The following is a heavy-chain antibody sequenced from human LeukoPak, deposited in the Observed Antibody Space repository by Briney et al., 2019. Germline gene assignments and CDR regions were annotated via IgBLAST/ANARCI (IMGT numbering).Heavy chain of an antibody. CDR2: INPNSGGT. Sequence: ASVKVSCKASGYTFTGYYMHWVRQAPGQGLEWMGWINPNSGGTNYAENFQGRVTMTRDTSTSTAYMELSRLRSDDTAVYFCARDRSGPGYHFDYWGQGTLVTVSS. V-gene: IGHV1-2*02. CDR1: GYTFTGYY. D-gene: IGHD1-1*01. CDR3: ARDRSGPGYHFDY. J-gene: IGHJ4*02.